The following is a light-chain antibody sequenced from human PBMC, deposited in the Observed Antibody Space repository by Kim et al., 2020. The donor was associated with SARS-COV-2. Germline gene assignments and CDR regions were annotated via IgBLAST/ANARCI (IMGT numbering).Light chain of an antibody. CDR1: ILRTFY. J-gene: IGLJ2*01. CDR3: KSRDLSGNSGF. V-gene: IGLV3-19*01. Sequence: ALGQTVTITCPGDILRTFYAAWYQQKPRQARILVSYGENSRPSGISDRFSAANAGNTASLTITGAQAEDEADYYCKSRDLSGNSGFFGGGTQLTVL. CDR2: GEN.